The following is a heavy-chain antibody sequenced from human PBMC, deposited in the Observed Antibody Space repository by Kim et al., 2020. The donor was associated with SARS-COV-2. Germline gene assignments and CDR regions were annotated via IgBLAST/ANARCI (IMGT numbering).Heavy chain of an antibody. V-gene: IGHV4-31*03. J-gene: IGHJ4*02. D-gene: IGHD6-6*01. CDR1: GGSISGGAYY. Sequence: SETLSLTCTVFGGSISGGAYYWSWIRQHPAKGLEWIGNIYYSGSTYYNPSLRGRVSISVDTSKNQFTLKLTSVSAADTAVYYCARDPRRGSSRTGFDYWGQGTLVNVSS. CDR3: ARDPRRGSSRTGFDY. CDR2: IYYSGST.